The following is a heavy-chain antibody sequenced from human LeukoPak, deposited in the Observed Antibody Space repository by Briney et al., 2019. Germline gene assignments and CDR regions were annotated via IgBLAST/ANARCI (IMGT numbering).Heavy chain of an antibody. CDR3: ARDTSLPYCSSTSCLIAFDI. J-gene: IGHJ3*02. V-gene: IGHV4-61*02. CDR2: IYTSGST. CDR1: GVSLSSGSDY. Sequence: SETLSLTCTVSGVSLSSGSDYWSWIRQSAGKGLEWIGRIYTSGSTNYNPSLKSRVTISVDTSKNQFSLKLSSVTAADTAVYYCARDTSLPYCSSTSCLIAFDIWGQGTMVTVSS. D-gene: IGHD2-2*01.